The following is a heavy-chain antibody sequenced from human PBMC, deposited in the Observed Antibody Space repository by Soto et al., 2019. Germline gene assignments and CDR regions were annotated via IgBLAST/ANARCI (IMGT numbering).Heavy chain of an antibody. CDR2: INAGNGNT. CDR1: GYTFTSYA. J-gene: IGHJ6*03. V-gene: IGHV1-3*01. D-gene: IGHD2-15*01. CDR3: ARDNCSGGSCYIYYYYMDV. Sequence: GASVKVSCKASGYTFTSYAMHWVRQAPGQRLEWMGWINAGNGNTKYSQKFQGRVTITRDTSASTAYMELSSLRSEDTAVYYCARDNCSGGSCYIYYYYMDVWGKGTTVTVSS.